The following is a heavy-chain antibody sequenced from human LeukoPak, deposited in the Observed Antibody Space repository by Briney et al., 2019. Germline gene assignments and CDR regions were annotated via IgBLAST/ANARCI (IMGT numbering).Heavy chain of an antibody. CDR2: ISGSGGST. CDR1: GFTFSSYA. Sequence: PGGSLRLSCAASGFTFSSYAMSWVRQAPGKGLGWVSAISGSGGSTYYADSVKGRFTISRDNSKNTLYLQMNSLRAEDTAVYYCAKDSVPVTIVGATTLAHWGQGTLVTVSS. CDR3: AKDSVPVTIVGATTLAH. V-gene: IGHV3-23*01. J-gene: IGHJ4*02. D-gene: IGHD1-26*01.